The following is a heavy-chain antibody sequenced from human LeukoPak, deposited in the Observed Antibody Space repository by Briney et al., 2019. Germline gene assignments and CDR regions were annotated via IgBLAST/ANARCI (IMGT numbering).Heavy chain of an antibody. D-gene: IGHD1-26*01. J-gene: IGHJ4*02. V-gene: IGHV3-23*01. CDR3: ARHPKVGATNYFDY. CDR2: ISGSGGST. Sequence: GGSLRLSCAASGFTFSSSAMTWVRQAPAKGLEWVSAISGSGGSTYYADSVKGRFTISRDKSKNTLYLQMTSLRADDTAVYYCARHPKVGATNYFDYWGQGTLVTVSS. CDR1: GFTFSSSA.